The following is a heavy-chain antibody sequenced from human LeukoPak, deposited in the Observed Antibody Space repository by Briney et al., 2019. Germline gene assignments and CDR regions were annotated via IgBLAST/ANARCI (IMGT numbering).Heavy chain of an antibody. J-gene: IGHJ5*02. Sequence: PSETLSLTCTVSGGSISNHYCNWIRQSPGKELEWIGYVHYSRGTNYNPSLKSRVTISLDTSKNQFFLQLSSVTAADTAVYHCASGQGWLTDHWGRGTLVAVSS. CDR3: ASGQGWLTDH. CDR1: GGSISNHY. D-gene: IGHD5-12*01. V-gene: IGHV4-59*11. CDR2: VHYSRGT.